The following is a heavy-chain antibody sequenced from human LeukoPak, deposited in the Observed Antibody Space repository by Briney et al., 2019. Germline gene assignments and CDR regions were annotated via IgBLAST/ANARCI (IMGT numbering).Heavy chain of an antibody. Sequence: CMGRINPISGGTNYAQKFQGRVTMTRDTSISTAYMELSRLRSDDTAVYYCARDQTGTTYYWGQGTLVTVSS. CDR3: ARDQTGTTYY. D-gene: IGHD1-7*01. CDR2: INPISGGT. V-gene: IGHV1-2*06. J-gene: IGHJ4*02.